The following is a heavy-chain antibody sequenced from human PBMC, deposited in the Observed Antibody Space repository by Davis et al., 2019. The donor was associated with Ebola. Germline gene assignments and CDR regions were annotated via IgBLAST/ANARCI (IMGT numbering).Heavy chain of an antibody. CDR2: IKVGNGNS. Sequence: ASVKVSCKASGYDFTAYGIHWVRQAPGQRLEWMGWIKVGNGNSEYSQSFQDRVTITRDTTASTAYMDLSSLTSGDTAVYFCAKDRGGYSPLDFWGQGSLITVSS. D-gene: IGHD2-15*01. CDR3: AKDRGGYSPLDF. J-gene: IGHJ4*02. CDR1: GYDFTAYG. V-gene: IGHV1-3*01.